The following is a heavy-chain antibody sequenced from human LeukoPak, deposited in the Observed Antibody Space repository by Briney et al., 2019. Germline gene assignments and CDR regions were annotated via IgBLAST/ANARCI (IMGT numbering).Heavy chain of an antibody. CDR3: ARVLGFYYFDY. CDR2: ISSTGVYI. Sequence: PGGSLRLSCSASGFTFSRYAMNWVRQAPGKGLEWVSSISSTGVYIDCADSVKGRFTISRDNAKNTVYLQMNSLRAEDTAVYYCARVLGFYYFDYWGQGTLVTVSS. J-gene: IGHJ4*02. V-gene: IGHV3-21*06. CDR1: GFTFSRYA. D-gene: IGHD3-16*01.